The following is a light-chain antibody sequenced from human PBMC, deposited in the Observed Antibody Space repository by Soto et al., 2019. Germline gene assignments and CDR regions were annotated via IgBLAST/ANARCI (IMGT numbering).Light chain of an antibody. CDR2: DAS. J-gene: IGKJ1*01. Sequence: EIVLTQSPDTLSLSPGERATLSCRASQSVSSTYLAWYQQKPGQAPRLLIYDASSRATGVPDRFSGSGSGTDFTLIICRLEPEDFAVYFCQQYGSSPRTFGQGTKVEIK. CDR1: QSVSSTY. CDR3: QQYGSSPRT. V-gene: IGKV3-20*01.